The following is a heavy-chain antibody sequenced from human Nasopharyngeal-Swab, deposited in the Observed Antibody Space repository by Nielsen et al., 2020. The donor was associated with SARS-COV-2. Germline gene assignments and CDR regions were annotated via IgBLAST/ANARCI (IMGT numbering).Heavy chain of an antibody. CDR1: GGSISSYY. CDR2: IYYSGST. Sequence: SETLSLTCTVSGGSISSYYWSWIRQPPGKGLEWIGYIYYSGSTNYNPSLKSRVTISVDTSKNQFSLKLISVTAADTAVYYCARAYYDILTGYHLDYWGQGTLVTVSS. D-gene: IGHD3-9*01. J-gene: IGHJ4*02. V-gene: IGHV4-59*12. CDR3: ARAYYDILTGYHLDY.